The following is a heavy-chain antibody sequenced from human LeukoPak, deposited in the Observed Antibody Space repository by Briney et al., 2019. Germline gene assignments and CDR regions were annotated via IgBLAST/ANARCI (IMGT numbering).Heavy chain of an antibody. CDR3: ARDAVATGIGAFDI. V-gene: IGHV4-59*01. CDR1: GGSINSYY. D-gene: IGHD5-12*01. CDR2: IYDSGST. J-gene: IGHJ3*02. Sequence: SETLSLTCTASGGSINSYYWNWIRQPPGKGLEWIGCIYDSGSTKYNPSLKSRVTISVDTSKNQLSLKMSSVTAADTAVYYCARDAVATGIGAFDIWGQGTMVTASS.